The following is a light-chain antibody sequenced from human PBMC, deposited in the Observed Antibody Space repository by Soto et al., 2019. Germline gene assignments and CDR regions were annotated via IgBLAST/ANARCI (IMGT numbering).Light chain of an antibody. Sequence: DIQVTQYPSFLSASVGDRVTITCRASEGLRSYIAWYQQKPGRAPKLLIYDASTLQSGVPSRFRGSGSGTQFTLTIRRLQHKDFSTYYQQRNRFHRAFGGGTKVDIK. CDR1: EGLRSY. V-gene: IGKV1-9*01. CDR2: DAS. J-gene: IGKJ4*01. CDR3: QRNRFHRA.